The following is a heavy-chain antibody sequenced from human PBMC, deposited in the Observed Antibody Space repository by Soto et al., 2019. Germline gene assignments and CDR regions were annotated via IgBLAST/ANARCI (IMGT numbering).Heavy chain of an antibody. CDR2: VSHDGRNT. V-gene: IGHV3-30*18. D-gene: IGHD6-19*01. CDR1: GFTFSDYA. Sequence: VQLVESGGGVVQPGRSLRLSCAASGFTFSDYAMHWVRQAPGKGLEWVAVVSHDGRNTHYADSVKGRFTISRDSTKNTVSLEMTRLRTEDTAVYYCAKGVRQWLVTSDFNYWGQGALVNVSS. CDR3: AKGVRQWLVTSDFNY. J-gene: IGHJ4*02.